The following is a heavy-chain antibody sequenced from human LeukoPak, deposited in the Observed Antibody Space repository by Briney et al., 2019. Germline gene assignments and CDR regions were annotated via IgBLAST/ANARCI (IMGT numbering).Heavy chain of an antibody. V-gene: IGHV3-23*01. CDR2: ISGSGGRT. Sequence: GLEWVSAISGSGGRTYYADSVKGRFTISRDDSKNTLYLQMNTLRAEDTAVYYCAKDYPLDYWGQGALVTVSS. CDR3: AKDYPLDY. J-gene: IGHJ4*02.